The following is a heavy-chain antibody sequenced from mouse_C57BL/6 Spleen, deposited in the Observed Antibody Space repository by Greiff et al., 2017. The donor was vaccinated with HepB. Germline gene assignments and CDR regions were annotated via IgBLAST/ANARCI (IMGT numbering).Heavy chain of an antibody. CDR3: ARRGVTTVFDY. J-gene: IGHJ2*01. CDR2: ISDGGSYT. CDR1: GFTFSSYA. Sequence: EVQLVESGGGLVKPGGSLKLSCAASGFTFSSYAMSWVRQTPEKRLEWVATISDGGSYTYYPDNVKGRFTISRDNAKNNLYLQMSHLKSEDTAMYYCARRGVTTVFDYWGQGTTLTVSS. V-gene: IGHV5-4*03. D-gene: IGHD2-2*01.